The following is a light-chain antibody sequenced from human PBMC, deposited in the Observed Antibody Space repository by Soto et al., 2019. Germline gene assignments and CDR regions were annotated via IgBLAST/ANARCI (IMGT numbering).Light chain of an antibody. J-gene: IGKJ1*01. V-gene: IGKV3-11*01. CDR2: DAS. Sequence: EIVLTQSPATLSLSPGERATLSCRASQSVSSYLAWYQQKPGQAPRLLIYDASNRATGIPARFSGSGSGTDFTLTIXSLDPEDFAVYYCQQRSTWPRTFGQGTKVEIK. CDR1: QSVSSY. CDR3: QQRSTWPRT.